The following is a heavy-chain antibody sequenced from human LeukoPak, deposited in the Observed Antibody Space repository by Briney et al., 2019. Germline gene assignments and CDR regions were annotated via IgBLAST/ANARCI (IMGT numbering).Heavy chain of an antibody. CDR3: ARDGGDTVTSPFDY. Sequence: GGSLRLTCAASGFTFTTYGMHWVCQTPGKGLELVSVIWYDGKNKYYADSVKGRFTISRDNSTITLYLQMNSLRAEDTAVYYCARDGGDTVTSPFDYGGQGTLVSVS. V-gene: IGHV3-33*01. J-gene: IGHJ4*02. CDR2: IWYDGKNK. CDR1: GFTFTTYG. D-gene: IGHD4-17*01.